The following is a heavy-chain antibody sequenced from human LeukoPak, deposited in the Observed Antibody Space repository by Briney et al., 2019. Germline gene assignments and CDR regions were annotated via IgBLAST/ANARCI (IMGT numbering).Heavy chain of an antibody. J-gene: IGHJ4*02. CDR1: GFTFSSYG. Sequence: PGRSLRLSCAASGFTFSSYGMHWVRQAPGKGLEWVAVIWYGGSNKYYADSVKGRFTISRDNSKNTLYLQMNSLRAEDTAVYYCARDKGHAPGKYGSGSYYLNYWGQGTLVTVSS. D-gene: IGHD3-10*01. CDR2: IWYGGSNK. V-gene: IGHV3-33*01. CDR3: ARDKGHAPGKYGSGSYYLNY.